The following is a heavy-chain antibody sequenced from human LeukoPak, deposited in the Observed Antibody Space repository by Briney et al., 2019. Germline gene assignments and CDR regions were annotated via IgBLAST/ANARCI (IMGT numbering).Heavy chain of an antibody. CDR2: INHSGST. CDR1: GGSFSGYY. V-gene: IGHV4-34*01. Sequence: SETLSLTCAVYGGSFSGYYWSWIRQPPGKGLEWIGEINHSGSTNYNPSLKSRVTISVDTSKNQFSLKLSSVTAADTAVYYCAXXXXTIFGVVTDYYYGMDVWGQGTTVTVSS. CDR3: AXXXXTIFGVVTDYYYGMDV. J-gene: IGHJ6*02. D-gene: IGHD3-3*01.